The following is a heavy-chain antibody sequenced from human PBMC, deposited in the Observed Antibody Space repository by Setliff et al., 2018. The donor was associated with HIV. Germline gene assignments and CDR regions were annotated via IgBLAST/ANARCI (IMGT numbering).Heavy chain of an antibody. CDR1: GYTFTSYG. CDR3: ARQDGTTVLSKDFDY. V-gene: IGHV1-18*01. J-gene: IGHJ4*02. D-gene: IGHD4-17*01. Sequence: ASVKVSCKASGYTFTSYGVSWVRQAPGHGLEWMGWISGYSGNTNYAQKLQGRATMTTDTSTSTAYMELSSLRSDDTAVYYCARQDGTTVLSKDFDYWGQGTLVTVSS. CDR2: ISGYSGNT.